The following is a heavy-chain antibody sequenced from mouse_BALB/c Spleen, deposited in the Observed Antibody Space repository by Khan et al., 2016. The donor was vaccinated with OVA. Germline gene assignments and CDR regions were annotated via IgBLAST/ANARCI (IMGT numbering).Heavy chain of an antibody. D-gene: IGHD1-1*01. Sequence: VQLVESGAELAKPGASVKMSCKASGYTFTNYWMHWVKQRPGQGLEWIGYVNPSTGYTEYNQKFKDKATLTADKSSSTAYMQLSSLTCRDSAVYYCVNHGSSTAWFTYWGQGTLVTVSA. J-gene: IGHJ3*01. V-gene: IGHV1-7*01. CDR3: VNHGSSTAWFTY. CDR1: GYTFTNYW. CDR2: VNPSTGYT.